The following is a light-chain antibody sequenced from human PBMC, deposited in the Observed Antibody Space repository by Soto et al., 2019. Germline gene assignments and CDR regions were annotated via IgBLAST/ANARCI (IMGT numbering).Light chain of an antibody. V-gene: IGKV3-11*01. CDR2: DAS. CDR1: QSVSSY. Sequence: EIVLTQSPATLALSPGERATLSCRASQSVSSYLAWYQQKPGQAPRLLIYDASKRATDIPARFSGSGSGTDFTLTISSLEPEDFAVYYCQQRGNWPQVTFGQGTRLEIK. J-gene: IGKJ5*01. CDR3: QQRGNWPQVT.